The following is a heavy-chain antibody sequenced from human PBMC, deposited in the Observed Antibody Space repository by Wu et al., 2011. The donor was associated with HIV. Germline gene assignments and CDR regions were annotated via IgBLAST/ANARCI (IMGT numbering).Heavy chain of an antibody. J-gene: IGHJ4*02. Sequence: QVQLVQSGAEVKKPGSSVKVSCKASGGTFSTYGISWVRQAPGQGLEWMGGIIPILGTVKYAQKFQGRVTITADKSTSTAYMELSSLRSEDTAVFYXARQIRGLNEFDVWGQGTLVTVSS. V-gene: IGHV1-69*14. CDR1: GGTFSTYG. CDR3: ARQIRGLNEFDV. CDR2: IIPILGTV. D-gene: IGHD3-10*01.